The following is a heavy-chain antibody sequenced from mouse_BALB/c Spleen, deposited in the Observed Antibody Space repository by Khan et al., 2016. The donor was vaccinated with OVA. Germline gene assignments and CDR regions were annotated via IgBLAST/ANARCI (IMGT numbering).Heavy chain of an antibody. CDR3: TRPAYDGYYDC. D-gene: IGHD2-3*01. CDR2: ISTYSGNT. V-gene: IGHV1S137*01. J-gene: IGHJ2*01. CDR1: GYTFTDYA. Sequence: QVQLQQSGPELVRPGVSVKISCKGSGYTFTDYALHWVKQSHAKSLEWIGLISTYSGNTNYKQEFWGKATRTVDKSSRTAYMELARSTSEDSAISYCTRPAYDGYYDCWGQGTTLTVSS.